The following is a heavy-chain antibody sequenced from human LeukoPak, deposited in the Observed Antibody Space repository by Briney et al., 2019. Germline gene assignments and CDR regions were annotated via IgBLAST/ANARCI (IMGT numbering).Heavy chain of an antibody. D-gene: IGHD3-10*01. J-gene: IGHJ4*02. CDR2: IGAYNGNT. CDR1: GYTFTSYG. CDR3: ARDSWSGYLGSGFDY. V-gene: IGHV1-18*01. Sequence: ASVKVSCKASGYTFTSYGISWVRQAPGQGLEWMGWIGAYNGNTNYAQKLQGRVTMTTDTSTSTAYMELRSLRSDDTAVYYCARDSWSGYLGSGFDYWGQGTLVTVSS.